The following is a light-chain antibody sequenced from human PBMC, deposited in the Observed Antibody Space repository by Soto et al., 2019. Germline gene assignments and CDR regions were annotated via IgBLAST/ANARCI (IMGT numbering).Light chain of an antibody. Sequence: EIVLTQSPGTLSLSSGERATLSCRASQTVTSNCVAWYQQKPGQAPRLLISGASSRATGIPDRFSGSGSGTDFTLTISRLEPEDFVVYNCQYYGRSPLYTFGQGTKLEIK. V-gene: IGKV3-20*01. CDR2: GAS. J-gene: IGKJ2*01. CDR1: QTVTSNC. CDR3: QYYGRSPLYT.